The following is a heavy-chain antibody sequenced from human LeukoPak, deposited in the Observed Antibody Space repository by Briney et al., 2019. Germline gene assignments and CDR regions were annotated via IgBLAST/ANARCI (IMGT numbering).Heavy chain of an antibody. CDR1: GFTFSSYS. V-gene: IGHV3-21*01. CDR2: ISSSSSYI. J-gene: IGHJ3*02. D-gene: IGHD3-22*01. CDR3: ARDTFYYYYDSSGHDAFDI. Sequence: GGSLRLSCAASGFTFSSYSMNWVRQAPGKGLEWVSSISSSSSYIYYADSVKGRFTISRDNAKNSLYLQMNSLRAEDTAVYYCARDTFYYYYDSSGHDAFDIWGQGTMVTVSS.